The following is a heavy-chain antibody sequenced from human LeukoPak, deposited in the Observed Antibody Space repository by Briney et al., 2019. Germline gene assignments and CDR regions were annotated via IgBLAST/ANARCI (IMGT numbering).Heavy chain of an antibody. CDR1: GGSFSGYY. CDR2: IYYSGST. Sequence: KPSETLSLTCAVYGGSFSGYYWSWIRQPPGKGLEWIGYIYYSGSTNYNPSLKSRVTISVDTSKNQFSLKLSSVTAADTAVYYCGGGPLFDYWGQGTLVTVSS. V-gene: IGHV4-59*08. CDR3: GGGPLFDY. D-gene: IGHD2-15*01. J-gene: IGHJ4*02.